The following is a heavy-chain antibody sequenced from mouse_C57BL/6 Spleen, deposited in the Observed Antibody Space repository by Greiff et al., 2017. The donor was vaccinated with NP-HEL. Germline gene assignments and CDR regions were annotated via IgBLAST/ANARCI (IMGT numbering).Heavy chain of an antibody. Sequence: QVQLKESGPGLVAPSQSLSITCTVSGSSLTTYWLATSRSRPLHFLYFLFFIWGFCPPNYNSALKSRLSISKDNSKSQVFLKMNSLQTDDTAMYYCAIHDYDDGAWFAYWGQGTLVTDSP. J-gene: IGHJ3*01. D-gene: IGHD2-4*01. V-gene: IGHV2-6*01. CDR1: GSSLTTYW. CDR2: IWGFCPP. CDR3: AIHDYDDGAWFAY.